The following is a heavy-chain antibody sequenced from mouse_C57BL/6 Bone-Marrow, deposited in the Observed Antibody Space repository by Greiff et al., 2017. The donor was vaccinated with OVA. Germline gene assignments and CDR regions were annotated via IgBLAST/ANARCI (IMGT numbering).Heavy chain of an antibody. Sequence: QVQLQQPGAELVKPGASVKLSCKASGYTFTSYWITWVKQRPGQGLEWIGDIYPGSGSTNYNEKFKSKATLTVDTSSSTAYMQLSSLTSEDSAVYYCAIDDGYYAGADWGQGTLVTVSA. D-gene: IGHD2-3*01. J-gene: IGHJ3*01. V-gene: IGHV1-55*01. CDR2: IYPGSGST. CDR1: GYTFTSYW. CDR3: AIDDGYYAGAD.